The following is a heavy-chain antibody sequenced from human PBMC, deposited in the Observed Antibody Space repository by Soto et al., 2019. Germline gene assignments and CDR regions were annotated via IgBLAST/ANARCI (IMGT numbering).Heavy chain of an antibody. CDR1: GFTFHDYP. D-gene: IGHD2-8*02. J-gene: IGHJ3*02. V-gene: IGHV3-9*01. Sequence: EVQLVESGGGLVQPGRSLRLSCAASGFTFHDYPMHWVRQVPWKGLEWVSGISWNSGSIGYPDSVKGRYTISSDNAENSLYLQMNSLRPKDTALYYCVKDGLTTIFVLVFDGFNIWGKGTMVTVSS. CDR2: ISWNSGSI. CDR3: VKDGLTTIFVLVFDGFNI.